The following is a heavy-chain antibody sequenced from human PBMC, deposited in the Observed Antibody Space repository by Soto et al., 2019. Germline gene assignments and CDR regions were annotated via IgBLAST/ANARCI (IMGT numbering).Heavy chain of an antibody. CDR1: GYTFTGYY. CDR2: INPNSGGT. CDR3: ARMGRLLPAARRYAFDI. D-gene: IGHD2-2*01. J-gene: IGHJ3*02. V-gene: IGHV1-2*02. Sequence: ASVKVSCKASGYTFTGYYMHWVRQAPGQGLEWMGWINPNSGGTNYAQKFQGRVTMTRDTSISTAYMELRRLRSDDTAVYYCARMGRLLPAARRYAFDIWGQGTMVTVSS.